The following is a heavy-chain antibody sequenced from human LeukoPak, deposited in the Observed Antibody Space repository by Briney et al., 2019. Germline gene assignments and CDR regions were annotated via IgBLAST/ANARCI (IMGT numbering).Heavy chain of an antibody. V-gene: IGHV1-8*03. CDR1: GYTFTIYD. CDR3: ARRQYGSGSPLYY. Sequence: ASVKVSCKASGYTFTIYDINWVRQTPGQGLEWMGWMNPNSGNTGYAQKFQGRVTITGNTSITTAYMELSSLRSEDTAVYYCARRQYGSGSPLYYWGQGTLVTVSS. CDR2: MNPNSGNT. D-gene: IGHD3-10*01. J-gene: IGHJ4*02.